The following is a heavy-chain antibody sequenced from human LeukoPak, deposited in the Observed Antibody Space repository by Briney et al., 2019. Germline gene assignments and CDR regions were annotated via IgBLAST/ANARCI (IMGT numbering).Heavy chain of an antibody. CDR2: INHSGST. J-gene: IGHJ4*02. CDR3: ARSYYDFWSGYYTLYFDY. CDR1: GGSFSGYY. V-gene: IGHV4-34*01. Sequence: SETLSLTCAVDGGSFSGYYWSWIRQPPGKGLEWIGEINHSGSTNYNPSLKSRVTISVDTSKNQFSLKLSSVTAADTAVYYCARSYYDFWSGYYTLYFDYWGQGTLVTVSS. D-gene: IGHD3-3*01.